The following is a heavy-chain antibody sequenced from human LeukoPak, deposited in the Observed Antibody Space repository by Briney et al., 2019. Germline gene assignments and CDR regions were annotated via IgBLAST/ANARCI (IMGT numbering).Heavy chain of an antibody. Sequence: GGSLRLSCAASGFSVSSNYMSWVRQAPGKGLESVSVIYSGGTTYYADSVKGRFTISRDISKNTLYLQINSLRADDTAVYYCARMLISSGYYVDSWGQGTLVTVSS. D-gene: IGHD3-3*01. CDR2: IYSGGTT. CDR1: GFSVSSNY. J-gene: IGHJ4*02. CDR3: ARMLISSGYYVDS. V-gene: IGHV3-53*01.